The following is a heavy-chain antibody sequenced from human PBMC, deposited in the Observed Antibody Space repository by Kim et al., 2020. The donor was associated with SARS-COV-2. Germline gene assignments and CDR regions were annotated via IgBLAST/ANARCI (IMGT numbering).Heavy chain of an antibody. CDR3: ARHLESFGVGEWFDY. D-gene: IGHD3-10*01. V-gene: IGHV4-39*01. J-gene: IGHJ4*02. Sequence: PSLKSRVTISVDTSKNQFSRKLSSVTAADTAVYYCARHLESFGVGEWFDYWGQGTLVTVSS.